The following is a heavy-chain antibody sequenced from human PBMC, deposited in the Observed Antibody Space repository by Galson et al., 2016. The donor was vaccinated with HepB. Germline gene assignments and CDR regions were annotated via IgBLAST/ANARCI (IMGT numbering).Heavy chain of an antibody. J-gene: IGHJ4*02. CDR2: IYYSGST. Sequence: ETLSLTCTVSGGSMSTYYWSWIRQPPGKGLEWIGYIYYSGSTNYSPSLKSRVTISVDTSKNQFSLKLSSVTAADTAVYYCARASSGSDYWGQGTLVTVSS. V-gene: IGHV4-59*01. CDR1: GGSMSTYY. D-gene: IGHD5-12*01. CDR3: ARASSGSDY.